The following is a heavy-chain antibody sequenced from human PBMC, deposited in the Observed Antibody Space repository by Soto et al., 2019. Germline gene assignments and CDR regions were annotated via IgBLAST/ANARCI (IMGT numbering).Heavy chain of an antibody. Sequence: SETLSLTCTVSGGSISSSNYYWVWLPPRPGMEREWIGSIYYRGSTYYNPSLKSRVNISVDTSKNQFSLKMSSVHAADTAVYYCARQGYSYGFVLPFYYYGMDVRGQGTTVTVSS. J-gene: IGHJ6*02. CDR1: GGSISSSNYY. CDR2: IYYRGST. V-gene: IGHV4-39*01. CDR3: ARQGYSYGFVLPFYYYGMDV. D-gene: IGHD5-18*01.